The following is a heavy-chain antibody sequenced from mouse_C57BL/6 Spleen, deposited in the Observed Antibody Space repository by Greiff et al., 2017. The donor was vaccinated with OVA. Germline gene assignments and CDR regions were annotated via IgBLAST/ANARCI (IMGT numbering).Heavy chain of an antibody. CDR3: ARNDYERYYAMDY. CDR2: INPNNGGT. V-gene: IGHV1-22*01. D-gene: IGHD2-4*01. Sequence: VQLKQSGPELVKPGASVKMSCKASGYTFTDYNMHWVKQSHGKSLEWIGYINPNNGGTSYNQKFKGKATLTVNKSSSTAYMELRSLTSEDSAVYYCARNDYERYYAMDYWGQGTSVTVSS. J-gene: IGHJ4*01. CDR1: GYTFTDYN.